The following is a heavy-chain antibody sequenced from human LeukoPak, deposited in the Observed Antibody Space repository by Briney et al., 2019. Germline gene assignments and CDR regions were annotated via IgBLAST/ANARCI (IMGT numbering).Heavy chain of an antibody. D-gene: IGHD6-13*01. Sequence: GGSLRLSCAASGFTFSSYSMNWVRQAPGKGLEWVSYISSNSSTIYYADSVKGRFTISRDNAKNSLYLQMNSLRDEDTAVYYCARAAPYSSSFKYFQHWGQGTLVTVSS. CDR3: ARAAPYSSSFKYFQH. V-gene: IGHV3-48*02. CDR1: GFTFSSYS. CDR2: ISSNSSTI. J-gene: IGHJ1*01.